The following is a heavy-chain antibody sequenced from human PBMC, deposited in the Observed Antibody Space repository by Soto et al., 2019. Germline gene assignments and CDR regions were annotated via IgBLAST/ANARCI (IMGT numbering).Heavy chain of an antibody. CDR2: ISGGGGSS. Sequence: EVQLLESGGGLVQPGGSLRLSCAASGFTFSNYAMSWVRQAPGKGLEWVSGISGGGGSSYYADSVKGRFTISRDNSKNTLYLQMNSLRAEDTAVYYCVHNCGVDCHSVFFYWGQGTQVIVSS. CDR1: GFTFSNYA. J-gene: IGHJ4*02. V-gene: IGHV3-23*01. CDR3: VHNCGVDCHSVFFY. D-gene: IGHD2-21*02.